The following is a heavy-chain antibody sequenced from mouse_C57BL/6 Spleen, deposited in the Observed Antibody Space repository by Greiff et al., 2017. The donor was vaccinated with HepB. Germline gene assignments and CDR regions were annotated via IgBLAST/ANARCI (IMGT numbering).Heavy chain of an antibody. D-gene: IGHD1-1*01. CDR2: ISDGGSYT. Sequence: DVKLVESGGGLVKPGGSLKLSCAASGFTFSSYAMSWVRQTPEKRLEWVATISDGGSYTYYPDNVKGRFTISRDNAKNNLYLQMSHLKSEDTAMYYCARDRDYGSLYWYFDVWGTGTTVTVSS. CDR3: ARDRDYGSLYWYFDV. J-gene: IGHJ1*03. CDR1: GFTFSSYA. V-gene: IGHV5-4*01.